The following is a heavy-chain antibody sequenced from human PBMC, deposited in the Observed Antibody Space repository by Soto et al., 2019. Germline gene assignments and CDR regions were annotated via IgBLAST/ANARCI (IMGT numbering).Heavy chain of an antibody. J-gene: IGHJ4*02. Sequence: GGSLRLSCTASGFTFSNYAMGWVRQAPGKGLEWVSTFGASGGTYYADSVNGRFTISRDTSRNTLYLQMNSLRAEDTALYYCTLRGRYYFDYWGQGTLVTVSS. CDR3: TLRGRYYFDY. V-gene: IGHV3-23*01. CDR2: FGASGGT. CDR1: GFTFSNYA.